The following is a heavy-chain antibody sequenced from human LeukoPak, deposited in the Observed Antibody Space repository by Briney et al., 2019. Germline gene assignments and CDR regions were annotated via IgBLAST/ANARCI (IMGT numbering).Heavy chain of an antibody. CDR2: MNPNSGNT. CDR1: GYTFTSYD. J-gene: IGHJ5*02. V-gene: IGHV1-8*01. D-gene: IGHD3-10*01. CDR3: ARGGAYYGSGSFFNWFDP. Sequence: ASVKVSCKASGYTFTSYDINWVRQATGQGLEWMGWMNPNSGNTGYAQKFQGRVTMTRNTSISTAYMELSSLRSEDTAVYYCARGGAYYGSGSFFNWFDPWRQGTLVTVSS.